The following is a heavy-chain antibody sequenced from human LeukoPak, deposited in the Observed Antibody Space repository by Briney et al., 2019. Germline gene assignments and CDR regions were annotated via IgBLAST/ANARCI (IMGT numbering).Heavy chain of an antibody. Sequence: SETLSLTCTVSGGSISSYYWSWIRQPPGKGLEWIGYIYYSGSTNYLPSLKSRVTISVDTSKNQFSLRLSSVTAADTAVYYCAKNPGTWNAAFDIWGQGTMVTVSS. V-gene: IGHV4-59*01. CDR2: IYYSGST. CDR3: AKNPGTWNAAFDI. CDR1: GGSISSYY. J-gene: IGHJ3*02. D-gene: IGHD1-1*01.